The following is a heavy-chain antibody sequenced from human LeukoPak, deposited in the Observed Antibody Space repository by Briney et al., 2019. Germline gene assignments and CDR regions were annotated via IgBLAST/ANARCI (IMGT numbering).Heavy chain of an antibody. CDR3: ARDVYSSGWYLSF. D-gene: IGHD6-19*01. Sequence: ASVKVSCKASGYTFTAYYMHWVRQAPGQGLEWMGWINPNSGGTNYAQKFQGRVTMTRDTSISTAYMELSRLRSDDTAVYYCARDVYSSGWYLSFWGLGTLVTVSS. CDR1: GYTFTAYY. J-gene: IGHJ4*02. CDR2: INPNSGGT. V-gene: IGHV1-2*02.